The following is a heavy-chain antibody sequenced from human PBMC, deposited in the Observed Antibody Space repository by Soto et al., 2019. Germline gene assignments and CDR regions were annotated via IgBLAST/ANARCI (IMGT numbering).Heavy chain of an antibody. CDR1: GYTFTGYY. CDR3: ARGRYQVISDGMDV. V-gene: IGHV1-2*02. D-gene: IGHD2-2*01. J-gene: IGHJ6*02. CDR2: INPQTGGT. Sequence: ASVKVSCKASGYTFTGYYIHWVREAPGQGLEWMGWINPQTGGTSYAQKFQGRVTLSRDTSINTAYLELSRLRFDDAAVYFCARGRYQVISDGMDVWGQGTTVTSP.